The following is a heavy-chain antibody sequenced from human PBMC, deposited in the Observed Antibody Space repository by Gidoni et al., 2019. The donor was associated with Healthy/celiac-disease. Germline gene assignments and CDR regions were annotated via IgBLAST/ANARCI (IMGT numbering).Heavy chain of an antibody. CDR1: GGSVSSGSYY. CDR2: IYYSGST. CDR3: ASSGYSSSLSMYYFDY. V-gene: IGHV4-61*01. Sequence: QVQLQESGPGLVKPSETLSLTCTVSGGSVSSGSYYWSWIRQPPGKGLEWIGYIYYSGSTNYNPSLKSRVTISVDTSKNQFSLKLSSVTAADTAVYYCASSGYSSSLSMYYFDYWGQGTLVTVSS. J-gene: IGHJ4*02. D-gene: IGHD6-13*01.